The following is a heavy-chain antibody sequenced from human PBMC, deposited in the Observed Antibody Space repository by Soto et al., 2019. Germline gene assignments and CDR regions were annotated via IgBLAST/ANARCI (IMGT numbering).Heavy chain of an antibody. V-gene: IGHV1-69*01. CDR3: ARDGGRHSGGIDY. CDR1: GGTFSSYS. J-gene: IGHJ4*02. D-gene: IGHD1-26*01. Sequence: QVQLVQSGAEVKKHGSSVKVSCKASGGTFSSYSINWVRQAPGQGLEWMGEIIPIFGTASYARKFQGRVTITADESASTASMGLRSLRSEYTAVYYCARDGGRHSGGIDYWGQGTLVTVSS. CDR2: IIPIFGTA.